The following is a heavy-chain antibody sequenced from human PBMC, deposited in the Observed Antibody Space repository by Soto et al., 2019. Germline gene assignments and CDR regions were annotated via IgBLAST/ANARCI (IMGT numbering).Heavy chain of an antibody. CDR1: GGSISSSSYY. Sequence: PSGTLSLTCNVSGGSISSSSYYWSWIRQPPGKGLEWIGSIYYSGSTYDNTSLKSRVNISVDTPKNQFSLKLSSVTAAGTAVYYCARLEYDYVWGSYRLYYFDYWGQGTLVTVSS. CDR3: ARLEYDYVWGSYRLYYFDY. J-gene: IGHJ4*02. CDR2: IYYSGST. D-gene: IGHD3-16*02. V-gene: IGHV4-39*01.